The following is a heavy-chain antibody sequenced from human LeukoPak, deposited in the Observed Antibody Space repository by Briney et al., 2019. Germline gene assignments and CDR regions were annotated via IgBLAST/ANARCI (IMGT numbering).Heavy chain of an antibody. Sequence: GESLKISCKGSGYSFTSNWIGWVRQMPGKGLEWMGVIYPSDSDTRYSPSFQGQVTISADKSISTAYLQWSSLKASDTAMYYCARRRSLITMVRGDWFDPWGQGTLVTVSS. D-gene: IGHD3-10*01. CDR1: GYSFTSNW. CDR3: ARRRSLITMVRGDWFDP. CDR2: IYPSDSDT. V-gene: IGHV5-51*01. J-gene: IGHJ5*02.